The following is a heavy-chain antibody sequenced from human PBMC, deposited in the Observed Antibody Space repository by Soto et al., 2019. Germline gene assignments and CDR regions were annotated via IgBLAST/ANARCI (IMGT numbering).Heavy chain of an antibody. V-gene: IGHV3-23*01. J-gene: IGHJ4*02. CDR3: AKLKGWNDFWRCDNLHFDS. CDR2: ISATGYST. D-gene: IGHD3-3*01. CDR1: EFTFRKYA. Sequence: EMQLLESGGGLVQPGGSLKLSCTASEFTFRKYAMAWVRQAPGKGLEWVSTISATGYSTYYGGSVKVRFTISRDNSDNTLYLQMNSLRADDTAVYYGAKLKGWNDFWRCDNLHFDSLGQGTLVSVTS.